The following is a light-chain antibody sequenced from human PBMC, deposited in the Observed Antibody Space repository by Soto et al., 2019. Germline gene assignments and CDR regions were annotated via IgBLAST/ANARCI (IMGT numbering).Light chain of an antibody. CDR3: QKYNSAPRT. J-gene: IGKJ1*01. CDR2: AAS. V-gene: IGKV1-27*01. Sequence: DIQMPQSPSSLSASVGDRDTITCRASQGISNYLAWYQQKPGKAPKLLIYAASTLQSGVPSRFSGSGSVTDFTLTISSLQPEDVATYYWQKYNSAPRTFGQGNKLEIK. CDR1: QGISNY.